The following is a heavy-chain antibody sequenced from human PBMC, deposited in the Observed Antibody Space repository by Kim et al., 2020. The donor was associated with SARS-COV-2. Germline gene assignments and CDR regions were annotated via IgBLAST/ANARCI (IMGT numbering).Heavy chain of an antibody. D-gene: IGHD2-2*01. V-gene: IGHV3-23*01. CDR2: ISGSGGST. Sequence: GGSLRLSCAASGLTFSSYAMSWVRQAPGKGLEWVSAISGSGGSTYYADSVKGRFTISRDNSKNTLYLQMNRLRAEDTSVYYCAKKQSTIPDYWGQGTLVAVST. J-gene: IGHJ4*02. CDR3: AKKQSTIPDY. CDR1: GLTFSSYA.